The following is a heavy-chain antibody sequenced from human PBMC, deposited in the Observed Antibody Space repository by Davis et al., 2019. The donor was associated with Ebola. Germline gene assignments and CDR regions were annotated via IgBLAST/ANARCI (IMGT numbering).Heavy chain of an antibody. Sequence: MPSETLSLTCTASGGSISSYYWSWIRQPPGKGLEWIGYIYYSGSTNYNPSLKSRVTISVDTSKNQFSLKLSSVTAADTAVYYCARGSYDYIWGSYSLDYWGQGTLVTVSS. CDR3: ARGSYDYIWGSYSLDY. D-gene: IGHD3-16*01. CDR2: IYYSGST. V-gene: IGHV4-59*01. J-gene: IGHJ4*02. CDR1: GGSISSYY.